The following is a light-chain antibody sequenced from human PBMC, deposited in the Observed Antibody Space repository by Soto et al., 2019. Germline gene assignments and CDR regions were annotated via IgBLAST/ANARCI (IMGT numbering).Light chain of an antibody. V-gene: IGLV2-11*01. CDR1: SSDVGNYKY. CDR3: SSYAGSSNV. J-gene: IGLJ1*01. Sequence: QSALTQPRSVSGSPGQSVTISCTGTSSDVGNYKYVSWYQQHPGKAPKPMIYDVSKRPSGVPDRFSGSKSGNTASLTISGLQTEDEADYYCSSYAGSSNVFGTGTKLTVL. CDR2: DVS.